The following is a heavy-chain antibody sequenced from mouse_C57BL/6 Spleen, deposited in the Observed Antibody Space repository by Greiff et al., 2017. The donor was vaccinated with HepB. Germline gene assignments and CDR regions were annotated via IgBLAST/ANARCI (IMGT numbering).Heavy chain of an antibody. CDR2: IYPGDGDT. CDR3: ARFRNSNYTFDY. CDR1: GYAFSSYW. Sequence: VQLQESGAELVKPGASVKISCKASGYAFSSYWMNWVKQRPGKGLEWIGQIYPGDGDTNYNGKFKGKATLTADKSSSTAYMQLSSLTSEDAAVYFCARFRNSNYTFDYWGQGTTLTVSS. D-gene: IGHD2-5*01. J-gene: IGHJ2*01. V-gene: IGHV1-80*01.